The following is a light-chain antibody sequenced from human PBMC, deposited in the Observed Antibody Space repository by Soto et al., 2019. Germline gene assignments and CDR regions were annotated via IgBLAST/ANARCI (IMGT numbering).Light chain of an antibody. CDR1: QSISSW. Sequence: DIQMTQSPSTLSASVGDRVTITCRASQSISSWLAWYQQKPGKAPKLLIYDASSLESGVPSRFSGSGSGTEFTLTISSLQPDDFATYYCQQYNSYPFGQGTTVEIK. CDR3: QQYNSYP. J-gene: IGKJ1*01. CDR2: DAS. V-gene: IGKV1-5*01.